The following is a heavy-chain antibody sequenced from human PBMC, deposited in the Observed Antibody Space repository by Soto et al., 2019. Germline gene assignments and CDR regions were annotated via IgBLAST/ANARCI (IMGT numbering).Heavy chain of an antibody. CDR2: VSSGSSYI. D-gene: IGHD3-22*01. J-gene: IGHJ4*02. Sequence: GGSLRLSCLASGFTFASCGMNWVRQAPGKGLEWVSSVSSGSSYIYSADSLKGRFTISRDDAKNSLYLQMNSLRADDTAIYYCVRARATDSRPDYWGQGSLVTVSS. V-gene: IGHV3-21*01. CDR1: GFTFASCG. CDR3: VRARATDSRPDY.